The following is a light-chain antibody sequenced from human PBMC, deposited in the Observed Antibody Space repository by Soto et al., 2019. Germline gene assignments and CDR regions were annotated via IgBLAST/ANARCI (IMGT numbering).Light chain of an antibody. CDR1: SSDVGSYNF. V-gene: IGLV2-14*01. J-gene: IGLJ2*01. CDR3: SSFTSDSPRV. CDR2: EVS. Sequence: QSVLTQPASVSGSPGQSITISCTGTSSDVGSYNFVSWYQQHPGKAPKLMIYEVSNRPSGVSNRFSGSKSGNTASLTISGLQAEDEDDYFCSSFTSDSPRVFGGGTKLTVL.